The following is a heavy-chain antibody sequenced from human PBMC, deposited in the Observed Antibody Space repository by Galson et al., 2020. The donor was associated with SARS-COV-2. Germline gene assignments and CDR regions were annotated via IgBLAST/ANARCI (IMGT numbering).Heavy chain of an antibody. V-gene: IGHV3-33*06. CDR2: TWYDGSIE. CDR3: AKDFNNLPIFES. Sequence: QLGESLKISCAAAGFNISNNGMHWVRQAPGKGLEWVAVTWYDGSIEYYEDSVKGRFIASRENFRNMVYLQMNRLRVEDTAVYYCAKDFNNLPIFESWGQGTLVTVSS. CDR1: GFNISNNG. J-gene: IGHJ4*02. D-gene: IGHD2-2*02.